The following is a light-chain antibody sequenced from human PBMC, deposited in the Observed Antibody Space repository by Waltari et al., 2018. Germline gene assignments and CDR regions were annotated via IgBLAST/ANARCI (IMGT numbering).Light chain of an antibody. Sequence: IQMTQSPSSLSASVGDRVTITCQASQDISNYLNWYQQKPGKAPKLLIYDASNLETGVPSRFSRGGAVTDFTFTISSLQPEDIATYYCQQYDNLPCTFGQGTNLEIK. CDR1: QDISNY. CDR3: QQYDNLPCT. CDR2: DAS. J-gene: IGKJ2*02. V-gene: IGKV1-33*01.